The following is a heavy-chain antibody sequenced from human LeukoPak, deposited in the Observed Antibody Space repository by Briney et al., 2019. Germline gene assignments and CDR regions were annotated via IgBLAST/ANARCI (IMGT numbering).Heavy chain of an antibody. J-gene: IGHJ6*03. CDR2: IIPIFGTA. V-gene: IGHV1-69*06. Sequence: SVKVSCKASGYTFTGYYMHWVRQAPGQGLEWMGGIIPIFGTANYAQKFQGRVTITADKSTSTAYMELSSLRSEDTAVYYCARDRRYDFWSGYYPYYYYYYMDVWGKGTTVTVSS. CDR1: GYTFTGYY. CDR3: ARDRRYDFWSGYYPYYYYYYMDV. D-gene: IGHD3-3*01.